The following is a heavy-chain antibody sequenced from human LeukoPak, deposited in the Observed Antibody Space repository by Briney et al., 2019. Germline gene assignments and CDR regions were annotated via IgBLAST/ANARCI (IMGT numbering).Heavy chain of an antibody. CDR1: VYTFTSYY. CDR3: ASSGHQSGLAASY. Sequence: AVKVSCKASVYTFTSYYMHWVRQAPGQGLEWMGIINPSGGTTSYAQKLQGSVTITRDTSTTTVNMQLSSLRSEDTAVFCCASSGHQSGLAASYWGQGTPVSVSS. J-gene: IGHJ4*02. D-gene: IGHD6-13*01. V-gene: IGHV1-46*01. CDR2: INPSGGTT.